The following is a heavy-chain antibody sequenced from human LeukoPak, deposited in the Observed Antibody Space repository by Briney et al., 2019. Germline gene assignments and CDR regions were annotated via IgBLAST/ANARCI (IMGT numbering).Heavy chain of an antibody. Sequence: PSETLSLTCTVSGGSISSSSYYRSWIRQPPGKGLEWIGEINHSGSTNYNPSLKSRVTISVDTSKNQFSLKLSSVTAADTAVYYCARGLRAVAGPFDYWGQGTLVTVSS. CDR1: GGSISSSSYY. D-gene: IGHD6-19*01. J-gene: IGHJ4*02. V-gene: IGHV4-39*07. CDR2: INHSGST. CDR3: ARGLRAVAGPFDY.